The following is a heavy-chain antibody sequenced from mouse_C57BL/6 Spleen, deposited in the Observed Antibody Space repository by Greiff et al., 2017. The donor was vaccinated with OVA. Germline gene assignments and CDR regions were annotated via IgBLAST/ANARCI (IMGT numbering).Heavy chain of an antibody. CDR3: ARSYDVAMDY. V-gene: IGHV1-52*01. J-gene: IGHJ4*01. Sequence: QVQLQQPGAELVRPGSSVKLSCKASGYTFTSYWMHWVKQRPIQGLEWIGNIDPSDSETHYNQKFKDKATLTVDKSSSTAYLQLSSLTSEDSAVYYCARSYDVAMDYWGQGTSVTVSS. D-gene: IGHD2-12*01. CDR2: IDPSDSET. CDR1: GYTFTSYW.